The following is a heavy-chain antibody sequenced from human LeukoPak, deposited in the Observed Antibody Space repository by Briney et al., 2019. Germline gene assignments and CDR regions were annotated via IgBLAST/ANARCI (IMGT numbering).Heavy chain of an antibody. CDR3: ARSQSERVVAYYFDY. V-gene: IGHV1-69*13. CDR2: IIPIFGTA. J-gene: IGHJ4*02. Sequence: GASVKVSCKASGYTFTGYYMHWVRQAPGQGLEWMGGIIPIFGTANYAQKFQGRVTITADESTSTAYMELSSLRSEDTAVYYCARSQSERVVAYYFDYWGQGTLVTVSS. CDR1: GYTFTGYY. D-gene: IGHD2-15*01.